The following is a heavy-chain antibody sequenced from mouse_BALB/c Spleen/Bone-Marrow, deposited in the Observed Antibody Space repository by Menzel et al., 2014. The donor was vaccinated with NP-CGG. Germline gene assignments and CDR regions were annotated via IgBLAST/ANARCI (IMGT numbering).Heavy chain of an antibody. CDR2: IDPANGNT. J-gene: IGHJ3*01. V-gene: IGHV14-3*02. Sequence: VQLKESGAELVKPGASVKLSCTASGFNIKDTHMHWVKQGPEQGPEWIGRIDPANGNTKYDPNFQGKATITADTSSNTAYLQLSSLTSEDTAVYYCSRDYGGTAWFACWGHGTLVTVSA. CDR3: SRDYGGTAWFAC. D-gene: IGHD1-1*01. CDR1: GFNIKDTH.